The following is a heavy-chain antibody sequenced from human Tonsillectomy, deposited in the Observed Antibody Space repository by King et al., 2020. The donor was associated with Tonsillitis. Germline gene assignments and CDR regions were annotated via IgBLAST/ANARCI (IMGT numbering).Heavy chain of an antibody. J-gene: IGHJ3*02. D-gene: IGHD3-10*01. V-gene: IGHV5-51*03. CDR3: ARRSYSGNDFDI. CDR2: IYPGDSDN. CDR1: GYSFTRNW. Sequence: EIQLVQSGAEVKKPGESLKISCKGSGYSFTRNWIGWVRQMPGKGLEWMGIIYPGDSDNRYSPSFQGQVTISVDRSISTAYLQWSSLKASDTALYYCARRSYSGNDFDIWGQGTMVTVSS.